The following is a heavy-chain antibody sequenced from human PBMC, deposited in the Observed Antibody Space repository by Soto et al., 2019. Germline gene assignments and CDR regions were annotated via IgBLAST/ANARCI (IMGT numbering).Heavy chain of an antibody. Sequence: RGESLKISCKGSGYSFTSYWIGWVRQMPGKGLEWMGIIYPGDSDTRYSPSFQGQVTISADKSISTAYLQWSSLKASDTAMYYSARQGRDYYYDSSGYYYDAFDIWGQGTMVTVSS. J-gene: IGHJ3*02. V-gene: IGHV5-51*01. CDR2: IYPGDSDT. CDR3: ARQGRDYYYDSSGYYYDAFDI. CDR1: GYSFTSYW. D-gene: IGHD3-22*01.